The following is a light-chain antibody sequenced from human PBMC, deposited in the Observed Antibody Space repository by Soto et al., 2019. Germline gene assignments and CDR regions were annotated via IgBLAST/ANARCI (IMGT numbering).Light chain of an antibody. CDR1: SSNIVAGYD. CDR3: QSYCSRVSGYV. Sequence: QSVLTQPPSVYGAPGQRVTISCTRSSSNIVAGYDVSWYQQLPGTAPKFLIYGNTDRPSGVPDRFSGSKSGTSASLAITGLRDEYEAAYYCQSYCSRVSGYVFSTGTTLTV. V-gene: IGLV1-40*01. J-gene: IGLJ1*01. CDR2: GNT.